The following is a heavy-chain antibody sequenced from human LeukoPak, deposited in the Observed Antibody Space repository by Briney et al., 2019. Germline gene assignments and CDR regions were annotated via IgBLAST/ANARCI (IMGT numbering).Heavy chain of an antibody. CDR2: IYYSGST. V-gene: IGHV4-61*05. Sequence: SETLSLTCTVSGGSISSSSYYWGWIRQPPGKGLEWIGYIYYSGSTNYNPSLKSRVTISVDTSKNQFSLKLSSVTAADTAVYYCARGGARYYDILTGYYTEPFDYWGQGTLVTVSS. D-gene: IGHD3-9*01. J-gene: IGHJ4*02. CDR3: ARGGARYYDILTGYYTEPFDY. CDR1: GGSISSSSYY.